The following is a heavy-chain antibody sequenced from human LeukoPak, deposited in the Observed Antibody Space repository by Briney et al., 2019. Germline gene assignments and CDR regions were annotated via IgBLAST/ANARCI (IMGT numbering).Heavy chain of an antibody. CDR1: GGTFSSYA. CDR2: IIPILGIA. V-gene: IGHV1-69*04. J-gene: IGHJ4*02. D-gene: IGHD6-13*01. Sequence: ASVKVSCKASGGTFSSYAISWVRQAPGQGLEWMGRIIPILGIANYAQKFQGRVTITADKSTSTAYMELSSLRSEDTAVYYCARGPLGIAAAGTYPEGYFDYWGQGTLVTVSS. CDR3: ARGPLGIAAAGTYPEGYFDY.